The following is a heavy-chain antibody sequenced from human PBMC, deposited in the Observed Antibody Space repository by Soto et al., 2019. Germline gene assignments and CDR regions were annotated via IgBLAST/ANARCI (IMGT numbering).Heavy chain of an antibody. D-gene: IGHD1-26*01. CDR3: ARDKIPGLLDYYYGMDV. J-gene: IGHJ6*02. Sequence: SETLSLTCTFSCGSIISGGYYWSWIRQHPGKGLEWIGYIYYSGSTYYNPSLKSRVTISVDTSKNQFSLKLSSVTAADTAVYYCARDKIPGLLDYYYGMDVWGQGTTVTVSS. V-gene: IGHV4-31*03. CDR1: CGSIISGGYY. CDR2: IYYSGST.